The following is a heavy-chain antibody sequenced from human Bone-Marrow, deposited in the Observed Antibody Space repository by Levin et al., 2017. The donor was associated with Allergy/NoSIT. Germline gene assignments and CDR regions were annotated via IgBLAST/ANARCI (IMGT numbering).Heavy chain of an antibody. D-gene: IGHD6-19*01. CDR3: ARQDSSGWDPVY. CDR2: IYYSGST. Sequence: SETLSLTCTVSGGSISSSSYYWGWIRQPPGKGLEWIGSIYYSGSTYYNPSLKSRVTISVDTSKNQFSLKLSSVTAADTAVYYCARQDSSGWDPVYWGQGTLVTVSS. V-gene: IGHV4-39*01. J-gene: IGHJ4*02. CDR1: GGSISSSSYY.